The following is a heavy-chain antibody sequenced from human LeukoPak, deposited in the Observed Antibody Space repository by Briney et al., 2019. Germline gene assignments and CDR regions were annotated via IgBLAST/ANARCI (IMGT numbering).Heavy chain of an antibody. D-gene: IGHD3-9*01. Sequence: ASVKVSCKASGYTFTSYAMNWVRQAPGQGLEWMGGIIPIFGTANYAQKFQGRVTITADESTSTAYMELSSLRSEDTAVYYCARVVFDKSYYYYYMDVWGKGTTVTIS. CDR1: GYTFTSYA. V-gene: IGHV1-69*13. J-gene: IGHJ6*03. CDR2: IIPIFGTA. CDR3: ARVVFDKSYYYYYMDV.